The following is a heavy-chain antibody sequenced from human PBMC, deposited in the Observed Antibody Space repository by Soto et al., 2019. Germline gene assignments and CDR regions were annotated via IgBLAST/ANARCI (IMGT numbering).Heavy chain of an antibody. J-gene: IGHJ6*02. CDR2: IKQDGSEK. V-gene: IGHV3-7*05. CDR3: ARDDLTGSYYYYYGMDV. Sequence: GGSLRLSCAASGFTFSSYWMSWVRQAPGKGLEWVANIKQDGSEKYYVDSVKGRFTISRDNAKNSLYLQMNSLRAEDTAVYYCARDDLTGSYYYYYGMDVWGQGTTVTVSS. D-gene: IGHD3-10*01. CDR1: GFTFSSYW.